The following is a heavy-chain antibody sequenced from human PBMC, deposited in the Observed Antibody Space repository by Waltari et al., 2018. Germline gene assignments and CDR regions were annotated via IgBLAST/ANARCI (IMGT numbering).Heavy chain of an antibody. D-gene: IGHD6-13*01. Sequence: EVQLVESGGVVVQPGGSLRLSCAASGFPFDDYTMHRVRQAPGKGLEWVSLISWDGGSTYYADSVKGRFTISRDNSKNSLYLQMNSLRTEDTALYYCAKDAAGTFDYWGQGTLVTVSS. CDR3: AKDAAGTFDY. CDR1: GFPFDDYT. V-gene: IGHV3-43*01. J-gene: IGHJ4*02. CDR2: ISWDGGST.